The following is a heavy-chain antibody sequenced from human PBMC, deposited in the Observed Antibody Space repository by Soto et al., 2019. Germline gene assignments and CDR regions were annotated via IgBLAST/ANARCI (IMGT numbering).Heavy chain of an antibody. Sequence: YAMSWVRQAPGKGLEWVSAISGSGGSTYYADSVKGRFTISRDNSKNTLYLQMNSLRAEDTAVYYCAKGPETYYYDSSSDYWGQGTLVTVPQ. J-gene: IGHJ4*02. V-gene: IGHV3-23*01. CDR1: YA. D-gene: IGHD3-22*01. CDR3: AKGPETYYYDSSSDY. CDR2: ISGSGGST.